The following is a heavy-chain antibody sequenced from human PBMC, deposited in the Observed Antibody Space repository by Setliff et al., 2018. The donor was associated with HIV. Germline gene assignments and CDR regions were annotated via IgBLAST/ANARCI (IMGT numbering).Heavy chain of an antibody. Sequence: PGGSLRLSCAASGFTFSSYAMSWVRQAPGKGLEWVSTISGNFGSTYYADSVKGRFTISRDNSKNTLYLQVNSLRTEDTAVYFCARDDRWVYNDYLDYWGQGTLVTVSS. J-gene: IGHJ4*02. CDR3: ARDDRWVYNDYLDY. CDR1: GFTFSSYA. CDR2: ISGNFGST. V-gene: IGHV3-23*01. D-gene: IGHD3-10*01.